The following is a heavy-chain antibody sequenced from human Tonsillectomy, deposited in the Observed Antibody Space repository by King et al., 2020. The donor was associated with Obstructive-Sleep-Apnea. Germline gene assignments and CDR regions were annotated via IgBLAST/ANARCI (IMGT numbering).Heavy chain of an antibody. D-gene: IGHD4-11*01. CDR2: INHSGST. V-gene: IGHV4-34*01. CDR3: ATLYSGTDY. Sequence: VQLQQWGAGLLKPSETLSLTCAVYGGSFSDHYWSWIRQPPGKGLEWIGEINHSGSTNYNPSLESRVTISVDTSKNQFSLNLSSVTAADTAVYYCATLYSGTDYWGQGTLVTVSS. CDR1: GGSFSDHY. J-gene: IGHJ4*02.